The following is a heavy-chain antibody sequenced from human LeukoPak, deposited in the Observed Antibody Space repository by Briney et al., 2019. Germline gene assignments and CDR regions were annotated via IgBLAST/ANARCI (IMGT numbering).Heavy chain of an antibody. CDR2: ISSSSSYT. V-gene: IGHV3-11*06. Sequence: PGGSLRLSCAASGFTFSDYYMSWIRQAPGKGLEWVSYISSSSSYTNYADSVRGRFTISRDNAKNSLYLQMNSLRAEDTAVYYCARGEWELLRGLDYWGQGTLVTVSS. J-gene: IGHJ4*02. D-gene: IGHD1-26*01. CDR1: GFTFSDYY. CDR3: ARGEWELLRGLDY.